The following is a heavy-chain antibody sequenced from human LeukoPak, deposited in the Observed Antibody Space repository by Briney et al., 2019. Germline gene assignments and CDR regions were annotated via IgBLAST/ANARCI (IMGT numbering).Heavy chain of an antibody. CDR3: ARESLNYDFWSGYYSADAFDI. Sequence: GGSLRLSCAASGFTVSSNYMSWVRQAPGKGLEWVSVIYSGGGTYYADSVKGRFTISRDNSKNTLYLQMNSLRAEDTAVYYCARESLNYDFWSGYYSADAFDIWGQGTMVTVSS. V-gene: IGHV3-53*01. D-gene: IGHD3-3*01. J-gene: IGHJ3*02. CDR2: IYSGGGT. CDR1: GFTVSSNY.